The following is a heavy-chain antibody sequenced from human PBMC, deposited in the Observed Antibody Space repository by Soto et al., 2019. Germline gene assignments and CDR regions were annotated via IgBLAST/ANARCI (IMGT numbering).Heavy chain of an antibody. V-gene: IGHV3-53*01. CDR2: IYSGETT. CDR1: GFNVNSDY. Sequence: GGSLRLSCAASGFNVNSDYMNWVRQTPGKGLEWVASIYSGETTYYADSVRGRFTISSDKSKNTLYFQLSSLRIEDKAVYYSTRDGRGLGRLSLFEYWGQGVLVTVSS. J-gene: IGHJ4*02. CDR3: TRDGRGLGRLSLFEY. D-gene: IGHD2-21*02.